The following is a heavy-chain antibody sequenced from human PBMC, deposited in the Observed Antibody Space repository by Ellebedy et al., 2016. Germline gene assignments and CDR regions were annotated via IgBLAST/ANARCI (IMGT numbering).Heavy chain of an antibody. J-gene: IGHJ4*02. CDR3: ARGYLENSFDH. CDR1: GFDFNRYS. D-gene: IGHD1-26*01. V-gene: IGHV3-48*02. Sequence: GESLKISCAASGFDFNRYSMDWVRQAPGKGLEWVSFLSTDSRTIYYADSVKGRFTISRDNARNSLYLQMNSLRDEDTAVYYCARGYLENSFDHWGLGTLVTVSS. CDR2: LSTDSRTI.